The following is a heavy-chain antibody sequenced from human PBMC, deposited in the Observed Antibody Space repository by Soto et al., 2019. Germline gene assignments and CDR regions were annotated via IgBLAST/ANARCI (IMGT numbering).Heavy chain of an antibody. D-gene: IGHD2-21*01. V-gene: IGHV3-7*03. CDR2: IKQDGSEK. J-gene: IGHJ6*02. Sequence: EVQLVESGGGLVQPGGSLRLSCAASGFTFSSYWMSWVRQAPGKGLEWVANIKQDGSEKYYVDSVKGRFTISRDNAKNSLYLQMNSLRAEDTAVYYCARDLFRTPDYYYGMDVWGQGTKVTVSS. CDR3: ARDLFRTPDYYYGMDV. CDR1: GFTFSSYW.